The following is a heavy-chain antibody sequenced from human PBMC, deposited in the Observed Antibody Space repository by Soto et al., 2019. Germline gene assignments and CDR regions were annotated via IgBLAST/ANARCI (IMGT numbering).Heavy chain of an antibody. Sequence: QVQLVQSGAEVKKPGYSVKVSCKASGGTFSSYAISWVRQAPGQGLEWMGGIIPIFGTANYAQKFQGRVTITADESTSTAYMELSSLRSEDTAVYYCAREPTVTLAYYFDYWGQGTLVTVSS. CDR1: GGTFSSYA. CDR2: IIPIFGTA. V-gene: IGHV1-69*01. CDR3: AREPTVTLAYYFDY. D-gene: IGHD4-4*01. J-gene: IGHJ4*02.